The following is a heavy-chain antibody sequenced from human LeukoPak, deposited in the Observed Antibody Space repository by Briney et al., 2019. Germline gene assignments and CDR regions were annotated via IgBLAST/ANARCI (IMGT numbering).Heavy chain of an antibody. Sequence: GASVKVSCKASGYTFTGYYMHWVRQAPGQGLEWMGRINPNSGGKNYAQKFRGRVTMTRDTSISTAYMELSRLRSDDTAVYYCARNGDPPTYYYMDVWGKGTTVTASS. CDR1: GYTFTGYY. CDR3: ARNGDPPTYYYMDV. V-gene: IGHV1-2*06. J-gene: IGHJ6*03. CDR2: INPNSGGK. D-gene: IGHD4-17*01.